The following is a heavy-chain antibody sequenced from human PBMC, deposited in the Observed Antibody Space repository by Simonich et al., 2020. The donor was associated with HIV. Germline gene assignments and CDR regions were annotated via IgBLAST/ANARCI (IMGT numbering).Heavy chain of an antibody. J-gene: IGHJ3*02. CDR2: INPSDGST. CDR1: GYTFTSYY. D-gene: IGHD2-21*02. V-gene: IGHV1-46*01. Sequence: GAEVKKPGASVKVSCKASGYTFTSYYMPWVRQAPGQGLEWMGIINPSDGSTSYAQKFQGRVTMTRDTSTSTVYMELSSLRSDDTAVYYCARDGVEVVTSGSSVVVTAIHIWGQGTMVTVSS. CDR3: ARDGVEVVTSGSSVVVTAIHI.